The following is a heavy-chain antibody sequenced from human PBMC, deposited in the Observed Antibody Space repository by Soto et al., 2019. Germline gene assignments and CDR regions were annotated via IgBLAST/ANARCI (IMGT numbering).Heavy chain of an antibody. Sequence: PGGPLRLSCAASGFTFSSYSMNSVRQAPGKGLECVSSISSSSSYIYYADSVKGRFTISRDNAKNSLYLQMNSLRAEDTAVYYCARDMRKYYDSSGYYANWFDPWGQGTLVTVSS. CDR2: ISSSSSYI. V-gene: IGHV3-21*01. CDR1: GFTFSSYS. CDR3: ARDMRKYYDSSGYYANWFDP. D-gene: IGHD3-22*01. J-gene: IGHJ5*02.